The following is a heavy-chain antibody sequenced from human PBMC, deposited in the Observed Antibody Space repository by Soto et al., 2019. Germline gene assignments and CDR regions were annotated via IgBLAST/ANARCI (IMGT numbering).Heavy chain of an antibody. CDR2: ISAYNGNT. CDR1: GYTFTSYG. CDR3: ARENPAQELAPGTHDAFGI. V-gene: IGHV1-18*01. D-gene: IGHD6-13*01. J-gene: IGHJ3*02. Sequence: ASVKVSCKASGYTFTSYGISWVRQAPGQGLEWMGWISAYNGNTNYAQKLQGRVTMTTDTSTSTAYMELRSLRSDDTAVYYCARENPAQELAPGTHDAFGICGQGTMVAVSS.